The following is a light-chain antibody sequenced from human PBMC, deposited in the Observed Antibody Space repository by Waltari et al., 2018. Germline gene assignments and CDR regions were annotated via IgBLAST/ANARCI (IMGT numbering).Light chain of an antibody. Sequence: QAVLPQPSSLSASPGTSASLTCTLRSGFNIDFSRIYWFQQKPGSPPQFLLRYKSDSDKQQGSGVPSRFSGSKDVSANAGFLLISGLQSDDEADYYCMVWHSDAWVFGGGTKLTVL. J-gene: IGLJ3*02. CDR3: MVWHSDAWV. V-gene: IGLV5-45*03. CDR1: SGFNIDFSR. CDR2: YKSDSDK.